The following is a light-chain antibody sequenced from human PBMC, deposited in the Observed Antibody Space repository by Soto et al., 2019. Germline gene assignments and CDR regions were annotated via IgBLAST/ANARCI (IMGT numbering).Light chain of an antibody. CDR1: SSDVGGYNY. CDR2: EVS. CDR3: VSYTTSSTLV. J-gene: IGLJ3*02. Sequence: QSALTQPASVSGSPGQSITISCTGTSSDVGGYNYVSWYQQHPAKAPKRMIYEVSNRPSGVYHRFSGSKSGNTAFLNSSGLQAEDEADSYCVSYTTSSTLVFGGGTKLTVL. V-gene: IGLV2-14*01.